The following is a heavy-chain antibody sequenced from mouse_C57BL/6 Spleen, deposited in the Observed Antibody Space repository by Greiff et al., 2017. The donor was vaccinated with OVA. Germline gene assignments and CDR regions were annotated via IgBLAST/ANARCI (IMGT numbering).Heavy chain of an antibody. J-gene: IGHJ2*01. CDR1: GYTFTSYW. V-gene: IGHV1-74*01. CDR3: ATKSLHYDYDENYFDY. Sequence: QVQLQQPGAELVKPGASVKVSCKASGYTFTSYWMHWVKQRPGQGLEWIGRIHPSDSDTNYNQKFKGKATLTVDKSSSTAYMQLSSLTSEDSAVYYCATKSLHYDYDENYFDYWGQGTTLTVSS. D-gene: IGHD2-4*01. CDR2: IHPSDSDT.